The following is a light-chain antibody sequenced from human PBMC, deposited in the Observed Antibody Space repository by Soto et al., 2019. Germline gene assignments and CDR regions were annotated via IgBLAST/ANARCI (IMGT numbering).Light chain of an antibody. V-gene: IGKV3-20*01. CDR2: GAS. J-gene: IGKJ3*01. Sequence: EIVLTQSPGTLSLSPGEGATLSCRASQSVSSSYLARYQQKPGQAPRLLIYGASSRATGIPDRFSGSGSGTAFTLTISRLEPEDFAVYYCQQYANSPLTFGPGTKVDIK. CDR1: QSVSSSY. CDR3: QQYANSPLT.